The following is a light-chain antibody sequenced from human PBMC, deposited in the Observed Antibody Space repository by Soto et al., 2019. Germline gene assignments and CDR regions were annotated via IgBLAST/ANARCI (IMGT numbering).Light chain of an antibody. CDR1: QSLVSSDGNTY. Sequence: VVLTPSPLSLPVTLGQPASISCRSGQSLVSSDGNTYLNWCQQRPGQSPRGLIYQVSNRDSGVPDRFGGSGSGTDFTRRISRVEAEDLGGYYCMQGTHWPITFGQGTGLEIK. CDR2: QVS. CDR3: MQGTHWPIT. V-gene: IGKV2-30*01. J-gene: IGKJ5*01.